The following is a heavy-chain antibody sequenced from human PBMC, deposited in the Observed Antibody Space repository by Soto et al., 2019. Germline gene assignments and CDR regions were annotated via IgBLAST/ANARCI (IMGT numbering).Heavy chain of an antibody. CDR2: MNPNDGDT. D-gene: IGHD1-26*01. V-gene: IGHV1-8*01. Sequence: ASVKVSCQASGYTFSSFHINWVRQASGQGLEWMGWMNPNDGDTDYAQNFQARVTMTRDTSTSTACMELTSLTFEDTAIYFCAIVIDEGVDYWGQGTLVTVSS. CDR1: GYTFSSFH. J-gene: IGHJ4*02. CDR3: AIVIDEGVDY.